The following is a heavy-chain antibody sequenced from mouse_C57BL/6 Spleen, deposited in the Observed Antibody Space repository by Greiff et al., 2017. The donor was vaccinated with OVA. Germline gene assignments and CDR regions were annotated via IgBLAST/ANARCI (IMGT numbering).Heavy chain of an antibody. J-gene: IGHJ4*01. D-gene: IGHD1-1*01. CDR1: GYTFTSYW. CDR3: AEGITTVVDYAMDY. CDR2: IDPSDSYT. V-gene: IGHV1-59*01. Sequence: VQLQQSGAELVRPGTSVKLSCKASGYTFTSYWMHWVKQRPGQGLEWIGVIDPSDSYTNYNQKFKGKATLTVDTSSSTAYMQLSSLTSEDSAVYYCAEGITTVVDYAMDYWGQGTSVTVSS.